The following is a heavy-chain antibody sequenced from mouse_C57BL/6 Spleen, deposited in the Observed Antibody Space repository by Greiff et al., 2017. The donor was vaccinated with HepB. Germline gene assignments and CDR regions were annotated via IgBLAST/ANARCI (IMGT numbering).Heavy chain of an antibody. V-gene: IGHV5-17*01. CDR3: ARDVATGYFDV. CDR1: GFTFSDYG. CDR2: ISSGSSTI. J-gene: IGHJ1*03. Sequence: VQLKESGGGLVKPGGSLKLSCAASGFTFSDYGMHWVRQAPEKGLEWVAYISSGSSTIYYADTVKGRFTISRDNAKNTLFLQMTSLRSEDTAMYYCARDVATGYFDVWGTGTTVTVSS.